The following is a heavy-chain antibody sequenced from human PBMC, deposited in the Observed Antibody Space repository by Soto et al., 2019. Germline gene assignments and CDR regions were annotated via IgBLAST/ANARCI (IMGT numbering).Heavy chain of an antibody. Sequence: SETLSLTCTVSGGSISSGGYYWSWIRQHPGKGLEWIGYIYYSGSTYYNPSLKSRVTISADTSKNQFSLKLSSVTAADTAVYYCARGLQVWGSYRYPDYWGQGTLVTSPQ. V-gene: IGHV4-31*03. D-gene: IGHD3-16*02. CDR2: IYYSGST. CDR3: ARGLQVWGSYRYPDY. CDR1: GGSISSGGYY. J-gene: IGHJ4*02.